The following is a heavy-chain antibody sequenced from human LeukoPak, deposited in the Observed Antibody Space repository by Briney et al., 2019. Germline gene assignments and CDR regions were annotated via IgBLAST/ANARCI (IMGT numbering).Heavy chain of an antibody. V-gene: IGHV1-46*01. J-gene: IGHJ4*02. Sequence: GASVKVSCKASGYTFTSYYMHWVRQAPGHGLEWMGIINPSGGSTSYAQKFQGRVTMTRDMSTSTVYMELSSLRSEDTAVYYCARVSCSGGSCYSSYFDYWGQGTLVTVSS. D-gene: IGHD2-15*01. CDR3: ARVSCSGGSCYSSYFDY. CDR1: GYTFTSYY. CDR2: INPSGGST.